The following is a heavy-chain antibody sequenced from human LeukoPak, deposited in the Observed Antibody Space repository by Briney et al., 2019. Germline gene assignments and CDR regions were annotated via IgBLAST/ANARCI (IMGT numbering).Heavy chain of an antibody. D-gene: IGHD3-10*01. Sequence: PSETLSLTCSVSGGSISSSSYYWGWIRQPPGKGLEWIGSIYYSGSTYYNPSLKSRVTISVDTSKNQFSLKLSSVTAADTAVYYCARRRDYGSGSYYISWFDPWGQGTLVTVSS. J-gene: IGHJ5*02. CDR2: IYYSGST. CDR3: ARRRDYGSGSYYISWFDP. CDR1: GGSISSSSYY. V-gene: IGHV4-39*01.